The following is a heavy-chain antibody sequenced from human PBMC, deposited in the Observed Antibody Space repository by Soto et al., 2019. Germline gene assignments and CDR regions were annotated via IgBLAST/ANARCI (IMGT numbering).Heavy chain of an antibody. CDR3: ASKGIADGMDV. CDR1: GFTFSSYA. D-gene: IGHD6-13*01. Sequence: GGSLRLSCAASGFTFSSYAMSWVRQAPGKGLEWVAVISVSAGSTYYADSVKGRFTISRDNSKNTLYLQMNSLRAEDTAVYYCASKGIADGMDVWGQGTTVTVSS. CDR2: ISVSAGST. J-gene: IGHJ6*02. V-gene: IGHV3-23*01.